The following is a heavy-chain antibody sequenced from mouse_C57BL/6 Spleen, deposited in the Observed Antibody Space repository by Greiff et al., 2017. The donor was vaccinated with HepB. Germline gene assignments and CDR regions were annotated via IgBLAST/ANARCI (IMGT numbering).Heavy chain of an antibody. Sequence: QVQLQQSGAELMKPGASVKLSCKATGYTFTGYWIEWVKQRPGHGLEWIGEILPGSGSTNYNEKFKGKATFTADTSSNTAYMQLSSLTTEDSAIYYCARSAGYYGSSYRYFDVWGTGTTVTVSS. D-gene: IGHD1-1*01. CDR1: GYTFTGYW. CDR3: ARSAGYYGSSYRYFDV. CDR2: ILPGSGST. V-gene: IGHV1-9*01. J-gene: IGHJ1*03.